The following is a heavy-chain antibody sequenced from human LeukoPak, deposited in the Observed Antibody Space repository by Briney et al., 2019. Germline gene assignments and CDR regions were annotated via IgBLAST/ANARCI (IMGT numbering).Heavy chain of an antibody. D-gene: IGHD3-3*01. CDR3: AGGPGFLIDC. CDR2: ISYDGSNK. V-gene: IGHV3-30*03. Sequence: GGSLRLSCAASGFTFSSYGMHWVRQAPGKGLEWVAVISYDGSNKYYADSVKGRFTISRDNSKNTLYLQMNSLRPEDTAVYYCAGGPGFLIDCWGQGTLVTVSS. CDR1: GFTFSSYG. J-gene: IGHJ4*02.